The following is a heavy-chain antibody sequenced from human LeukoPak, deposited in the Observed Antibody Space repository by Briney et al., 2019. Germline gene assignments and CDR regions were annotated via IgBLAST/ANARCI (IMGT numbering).Heavy chain of an antibody. D-gene: IGHD6-19*01. CDR3: ARSNPLTGIAVAGTGDY. CDR1: GFTFSSYS. Sequence: GGSLRLSCAASGFTFSSYSMNWVRQARGKGLEGVSSISSSSSYIDCADSVNGRFTISRDNANNSLYLQMNCLRAEDTAVYYCARSNPLTGIAVAGTGDYWGQGALVTVSS. CDR2: ISSSSSYI. V-gene: IGHV3-21*01. J-gene: IGHJ4*02.